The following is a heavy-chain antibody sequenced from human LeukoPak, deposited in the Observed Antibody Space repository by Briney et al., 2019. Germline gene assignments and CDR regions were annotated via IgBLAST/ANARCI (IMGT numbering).Heavy chain of an antibody. CDR2: IIPIFGTA. Sequence: SVKVSCKASGGTFSSYAISWVRQAPGQGLEWMGGIIPIFGTANYAQKFQGRVTITMDESTSTAYMELSSLRSEDTAVYYCASSAKGAGEYQLPHAFDIWGQGTMVTVSS. V-gene: IGHV1-69*05. J-gene: IGHJ3*02. CDR3: ASSAKGAGEYQLPHAFDI. CDR1: GGTFSSYA. D-gene: IGHD2-2*01.